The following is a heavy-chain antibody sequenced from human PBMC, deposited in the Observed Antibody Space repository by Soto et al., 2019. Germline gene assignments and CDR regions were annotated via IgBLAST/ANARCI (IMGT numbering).Heavy chain of an antibody. D-gene: IGHD3-10*01. CDR3: TGDWESTVSAGSFGGF. J-gene: IGHJ4*02. CDR1: GGTFSTYT. CDR2: IIPFHGVT. Sequence: QVQLVQSGAEVKKPGSSVKVSCKASGGTFSTYTINWVRQAPGQGLEWMGRIIPFHGVTNYAQKFQARVTITADKSTSTAYMELSGLRFEDTAMYYCTGDWESTVSAGSFGGFWGRGTLVTVSS. V-gene: IGHV1-69*02.